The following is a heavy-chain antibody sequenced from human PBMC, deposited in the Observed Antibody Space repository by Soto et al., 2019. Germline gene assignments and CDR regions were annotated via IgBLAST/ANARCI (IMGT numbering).Heavy chain of an antibody. D-gene: IGHD3-10*01. CDR2: IAWNSDII. Sequence: EVQLVEAGGGLVQPGRALRLSCAASGFSFEDYAMPWVRQAPGKGLEWVSGIAWNSDIIGSADSVKGRFTISRDNGKNSLYLQMNSLRPEDTALYYCAKDHYGSAIYGMDVWGQGTTVTVSS. CDR1: GFSFEDYA. CDR3: AKDHYGSAIYGMDV. V-gene: IGHV3-9*01. J-gene: IGHJ6*02.